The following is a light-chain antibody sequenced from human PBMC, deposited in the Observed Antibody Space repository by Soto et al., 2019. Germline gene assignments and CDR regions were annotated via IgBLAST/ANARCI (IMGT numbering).Light chain of an antibody. Sequence: PGERATLSCRASQSVTGSYLAWYQQKPGQAPRLLIYGASSRATGIPDRFGGSGSGTDFTLTISRLQPEDFAVYYCQQYGSSPQTFGQGTKLEIK. CDR2: GAS. V-gene: IGKV3-20*01. CDR1: QSVTGSY. J-gene: IGKJ2*01. CDR3: QQYGSSPQT.